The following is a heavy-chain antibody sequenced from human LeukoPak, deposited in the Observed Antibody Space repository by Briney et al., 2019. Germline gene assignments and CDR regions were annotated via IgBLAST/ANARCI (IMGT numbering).Heavy chain of an antibody. J-gene: IGHJ4*02. CDR1: GGSISRYY. Sequence: SETLSLTCTVSGGSISRYYWSWIRQPPGKGLGWIGDIYYSGSTNYNPSLKSRVTISADTSKSQFSLKLSSVTAADTAVYYCARCRDGYNYDFDYWGQGTLVTVSS. V-gene: IGHV4-59*08. CDR3: ARCRDGYNYDFDY. CDR2: IYYSGST. D-gene: IGHD5-24*01.